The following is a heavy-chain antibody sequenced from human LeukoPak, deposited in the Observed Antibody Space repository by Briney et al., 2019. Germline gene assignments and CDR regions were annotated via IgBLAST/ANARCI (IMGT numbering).Heavy chain of an antibody. Sequence: PSETLSLTCTVSGGSISSSSYYWGWIRQPPGKGLEWIGGIYYSGSTYYNPSLKSRVTISVDTSKNQFSLKLSSVTAADTAVYYCAGQGAYYYYGMDVWGQGTTVTVSS. CDR2: IYYSGST. CDR3: AGQGAYYYYGMDV. D-gene: IGHD3-16*01. V-gene: IGHV4-39*07. CDR1: GGSISSSSYY. J-gene: IGHJ6*02.